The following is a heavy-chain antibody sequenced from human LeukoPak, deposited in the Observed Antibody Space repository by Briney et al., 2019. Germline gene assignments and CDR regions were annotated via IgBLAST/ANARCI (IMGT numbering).Heavy chain of an antibody. D-gene: IGHD5-12*01. CDR1: GGSISNYY. CDR2: IYSTGNT. CDR3: AKTLRAFSGYDLDV. J-gene: IGHJ6*04. Sequence: SETLSLTCTVSGGSISNYYWTWIRQPAGKGLEWIGRIYSTGNTIYNPCLKSRGTMSVDTSKNQFSLELTSVTAADTAVYYGAKTLRAFSGYDLDVWGKGTTVTVSS. V-gene: IGHV4-4*07.